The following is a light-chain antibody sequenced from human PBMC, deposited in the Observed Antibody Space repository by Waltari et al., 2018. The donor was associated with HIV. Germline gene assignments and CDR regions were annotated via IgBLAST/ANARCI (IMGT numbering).Light chain of an antibody. CDR3: SSYTSSSTPYV. CDR1: STDVGGYNY. V-gene: IGLV2-14*03. Sequence: QSALTQPASVSGSPGQSITISCTGTSTDVGGYNYVLWYQQHPGKAPKLMIYDVSNRPSGVSKRFSGSKSGNTASLTISGLQAEDEADYYCSSYTSSSTPYVFGTGTKVTVL. J-gene: IGLJ1*01. CDR2: DVS.